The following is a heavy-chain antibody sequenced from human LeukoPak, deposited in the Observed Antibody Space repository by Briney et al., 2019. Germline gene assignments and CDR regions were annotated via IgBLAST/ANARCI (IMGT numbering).Heavy chain of an antibody. CDR3: ARAGSGSYYND. J-gene: IGHJ4*02. D-gene: IGHD3-10*01. CDR2: IYYSGST. CDR1: GGSISSYY. Sequence: SETLSLTCTVSGGSISSYYWSWIRQPPGKGLERIGYIYYSGSTNYNPSLKSRVTISVDTSKNQFSLKLSSVTAADTAVYYCARAGSGSYYNDWGQGTLVTVSS. V-gene: IGHV4-59*01.